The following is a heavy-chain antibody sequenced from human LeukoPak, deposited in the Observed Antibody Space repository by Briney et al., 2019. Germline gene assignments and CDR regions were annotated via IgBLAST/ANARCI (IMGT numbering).Heavy chain of an antibody. J-gene: IGHJ6*01. Sequence: HSLTRGLYERRVRDEYRSWISPPPEKGLEWIGEINHSESTNYNPSLKSRVTISVDTSKNQFSLKLSSVTAADTAVYYCARGGPDSSGYYYYYWYYGMDVWGQGTTVVGSS. CDR2: INHSEST. D-gene: IGHD3-22*01. CDR1: ERRVRDEY. CDR3: ARGGPDSSGYYYYYWYYGMDV. V-gene: IGHV4-34*01.